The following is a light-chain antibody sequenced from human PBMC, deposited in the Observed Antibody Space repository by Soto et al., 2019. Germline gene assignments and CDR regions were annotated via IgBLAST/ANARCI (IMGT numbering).Light chain of an antibody. J-gene: IGKJ2*01. Sequence: ESELTQSPGTLSLSPGERATLSCRASQNLGTRSLAWDQQKPGQAPSLLIFGPSTRATGIPDRFSGSGSGTDFPLSISRLEPEAFTVYYCQQYGSAPYTFGQGTKLEIK. CDR2: GPS. CDR3: QQYGSAPYT. V-gene: IGKV3-20*01. CDR1: QNLGTRS.